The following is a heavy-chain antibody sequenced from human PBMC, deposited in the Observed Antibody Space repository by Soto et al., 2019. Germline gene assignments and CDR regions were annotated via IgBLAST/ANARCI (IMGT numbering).Heavy chain of an antibody. D-gene: IGHD3-3*01. Sequence: VQLVESGGGVVQPGRSLRLSCAASGFTFSSYAMHWVRQPPGKGLEWVAITSYDGSNKYYADSVKGRFTISRDNSKNTLYLQMNSLRAEDTAVYYCARGGYDFWSAGYYWGQGTLVTVSS. J-gene: IGHJ4*02. CDR2: TSYDGSNK. V-gene: IGHV3-30-3*01. CDR1: GFTFSSYA. CDR3: ARGGYDFWSAGYY.